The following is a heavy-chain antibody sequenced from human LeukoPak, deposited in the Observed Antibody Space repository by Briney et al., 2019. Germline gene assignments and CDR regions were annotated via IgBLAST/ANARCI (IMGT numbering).Heavy chain of an antibody. CDR2: ISSSGSTI. CDR1: GFTFSDYY. D-gene: IGHD3-3*01. Sequence: GGSLRLSCAASGFTFSDYYMSWIRQAPGKGLEWVSYISSSGSTIYYADSVKGRFTISRDNAKNSLYLQMNSLRAEDTAVYYCARDDAIFGVVTARYYGMDVWGQGTTVTVSS. CDR3: ARDDAIFGVVTARYYGMDV. V-gene: IGHV3-11*01. J-gene: IGHJ6*02.